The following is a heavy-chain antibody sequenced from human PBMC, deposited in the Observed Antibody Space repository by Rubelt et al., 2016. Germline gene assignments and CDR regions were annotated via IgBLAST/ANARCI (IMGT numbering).Heavy chain of an antibody. V-gene: IGHV1-18*04. Sequence: QVQLVQSGAEVKKSGASVKVSCKASGYTLTRYSIHWVRQTPGQGLEWMGWISAYNGNTNYAQKLQGRVTMTTDTSTSTAYMELRSLRSDDTAVYYCAGCYGSGSYGNWFDPWGQGTLVTVSS. CDR3: AGCYGSGSYGNWFDP. D-gene: IGHD3-10*01. CDR2: ISAYNGNT. CDR1: GYTLTRYS. J-gene: IGHJ5*02.